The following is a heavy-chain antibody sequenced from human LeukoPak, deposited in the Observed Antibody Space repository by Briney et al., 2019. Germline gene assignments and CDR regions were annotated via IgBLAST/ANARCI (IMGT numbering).Heavy chain of an antibody. CDR1: GYSFTGYW. J-gene: IGHJ4*02. D-gene: IGHD6-19*01. CDR3: ASEYSGWYGEGN. Sequence: GESLKISCKGSGYSFTGYWISWVRQMPGKGLEWMGRIDPSDSYTNYSPSFQGHVTISADKSISTAYLQWSSLKASDTAMYYCASEYSGWYGEGNWGQGTLVTVSS. CDR2: IDPSDSYT. V-gene: IGHV5-10-1*01.